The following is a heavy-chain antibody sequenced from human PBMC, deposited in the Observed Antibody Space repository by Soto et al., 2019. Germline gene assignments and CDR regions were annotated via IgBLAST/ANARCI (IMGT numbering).Heavy chain of an antibody. V-gene: IGHV1-18*01. CDR3: ASVHDYGDYAPFDY. Sequence: ASVKVSCKASGYTFTSYGISWVRQAPGQGLEWMGWISAYNGNTNYAQKLQGRVTMTRDTSTSTVYMELSSLRSEDTAVYYCASVHDYGDYAPFDYWGQGTLVTVSS. CDR2: ISAYNGNT. D-gene: IGHD4-17*01. J-gene: IGHJ4*02. CDR1: GYTFTSYG.